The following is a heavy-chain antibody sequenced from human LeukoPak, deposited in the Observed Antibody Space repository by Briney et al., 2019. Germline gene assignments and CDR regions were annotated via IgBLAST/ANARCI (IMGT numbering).Heavy chain of an antibody. D-gene: IGHD3/OR15-3a*01. CDR3: ARDWTNYFDY. J-gene: IGHJ4*02. Sequence: SQTLSLTCTVSGGSISSGGYYWSWIRQPPGKGLEWIGYIYHSGSTYYNQSLKSRVTISVDRSKNQFSLKLSSVTAADTAVYYCARDWTNYFDYWGQGTLVTVSS. V-gene: IGHV4-30-2*01. CDR1: GGSISSGGYY. CDR2: IYHSGST.